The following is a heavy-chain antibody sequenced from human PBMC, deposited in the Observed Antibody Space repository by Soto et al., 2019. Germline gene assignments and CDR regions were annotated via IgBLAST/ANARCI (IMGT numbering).Heavy chain of an antibody. CDR1: WFSVGGNY. Sequence: GGSLILACAASWFSVGGNYMSWVRQAPGKGLELVSLIYSGGNPFYADSMKGRFTLSRDNSNNMLYLQMDSLRAEDTAVYYCARGPNSDCWGQGTLVTVSS. D-gene: IGHD2-21*01. J-gene: IGHJ4*02. V-gene: IGHV3-53*01. CDR3: ARGPNSDC. CDR2: IYSGGNP.